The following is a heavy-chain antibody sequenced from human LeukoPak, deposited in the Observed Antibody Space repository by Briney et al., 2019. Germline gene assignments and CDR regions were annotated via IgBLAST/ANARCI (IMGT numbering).Heavy chain of an antibody. V-gene: IGHV3-21*01. Sequence: GGSLRLSCAASGFYFSGYSMNWVHQAPGKGLEWVSSINTGSTYMYYADSVKGRFTISRDNAKNSLHLQMYSLRAEDTAVYFCARVEATTGRNYHYYYMDVWGKGTTVTVSS. J-gene: IGHJ6*03. CDR1: GFYFSGYS. D-gene: IGHD1-1*01. CDR2: INTGSTYM. CDR3: ARVEATTGRNYHYYYMDV.